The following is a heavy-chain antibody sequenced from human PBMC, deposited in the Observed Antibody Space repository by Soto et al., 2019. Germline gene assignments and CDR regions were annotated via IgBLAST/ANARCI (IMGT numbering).Heavy chain of an antibody. CDR2: IYYSGST. CDR3: ARLSRGSSAGMDL. V-gene: IGHV4-59*08. J-gene: IGHJ6*02. Sequence: QVQLQESGPGLVKSSETLSLTCTVSGGSISSYYWNWIRQPPGKGLEWIGYIYYSGSTDYNPSLKGRVTIAIDTSKNQFSLNLSSVTAADTAVYYCARLSRGSSAGMDLWGQGTTVTVSS. CDR1: GGSISSYY. D-gene: IGHD3-16*01.